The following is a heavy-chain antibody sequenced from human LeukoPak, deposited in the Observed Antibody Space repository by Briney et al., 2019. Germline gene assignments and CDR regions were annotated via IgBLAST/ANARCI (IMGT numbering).Heavy chain of an antibody. CDR3: TRRAPSHDFDS. Sequence: GGSLRLSCAASGFTFSSYAMSWVRQAPGKGLEWVSAINAASNVIYYAESVKGRFTISRDNAKNSLFLQMNSLRPEDTAVYYCTRRAPSHDFDSWGQGTLVTVSS. CDR2: INAASNVI. CDR1: GFTFSSYA. J-gene: IGHJ4*02. V-gene: IGHV3-21*01.